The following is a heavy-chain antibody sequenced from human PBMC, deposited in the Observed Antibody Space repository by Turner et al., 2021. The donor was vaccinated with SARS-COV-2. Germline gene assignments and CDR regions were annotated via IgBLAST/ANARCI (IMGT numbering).Heavy chain of an antibody. J-gene: IGHJ6*02. CDR2: IYYSGST. Sequence: QLQLQESGPLLAKPSETRSPTPPVPGGSLSSSRYYWGWIRQPPGNGLEWIWSIYYSGSTYYNPYIKSRVTISVDTAKNQFSLKLSSVTAADTAVYYCAGEEVVFRASHTLYYYGMDVWGQGTTVTVSS. CDR3: AGEEVVFRASHTLYYYGMDV. V-gene: IGHV4-39*01. CDR1: GGSLSSSRYY. D-gene: IGHD3-22*01.